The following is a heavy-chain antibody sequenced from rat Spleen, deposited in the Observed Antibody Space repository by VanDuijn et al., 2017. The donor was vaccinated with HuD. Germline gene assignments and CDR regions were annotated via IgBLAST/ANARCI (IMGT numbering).Heavy chain of an antibody. D-gene: IGHD1-4*01. J-gene: IGHJ4*01. Sequence: EVQLQESGPGLVKPSQSLSLTCSVTGYSITSNYWGWIRKFPGNKMEWIGHISYSGSTGFNPSLKSRISITRATSKNQFFLQLNSVTTEDTATYYWARYQLTTRVGVMDAWGQGASVTVSS. CDR2: ISYSGST. CDR3: ARYQLTTRVGVMDA. V-gene: IGHV3-1*01. CDR1: GYSITSNY.